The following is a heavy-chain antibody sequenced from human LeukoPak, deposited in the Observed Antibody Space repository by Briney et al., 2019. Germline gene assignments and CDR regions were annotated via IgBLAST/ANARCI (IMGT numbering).Heavy chain of an antibody. CDR1: GFTISSYA. CDR2: ISYDDGSNK. Sequence: PGRSLRLSSAASGFTISSYALHSVRQAPGKGLGGGEVISYDDGSNKYYADSVKGRFTISRDNSKNTLYLQMNSLRTEDTAVYYCAREPGGNTPYYFDYWGQGTLVTVSS. J-gene: IGHJ4*02. D-gene: IGHD2-2*02. V-gene: IGHV3-30*04. CDR3: AREPGGNTPYYFDY.